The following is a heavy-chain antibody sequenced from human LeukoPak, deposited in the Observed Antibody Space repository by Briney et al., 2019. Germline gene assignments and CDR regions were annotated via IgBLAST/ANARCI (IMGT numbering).Heavy chain of an antibody. CDR2: VYHSGDT. CDR1: GGSFSGYY. CDR3: ARDGSGYSAQFDY. V-gene: IGHV4-34*01. J-gene: IGHJ4*02. D-gene: IGHD3-22*01. Sequence: PSETLSLTCAVYGGSFSGYYWSWIRQPPGKGLEWIGEVYHSGDTNYNPSLKSRVTISVDTSKNQFSLKLSSVTAADTAVYYCARDGSGYSAQFDYWGQGTLVTVSP.